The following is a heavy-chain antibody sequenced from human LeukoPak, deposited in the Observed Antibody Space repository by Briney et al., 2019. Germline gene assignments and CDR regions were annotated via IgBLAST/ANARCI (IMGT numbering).Heavy chain of an antibody. J-gene: IGHJ2*01. CDR2: IKQGGREK. D-gene: IGHD3-10*01. CDR3: ARDAFRARYFDL. Sequence: GGSLRLSCAASGFDFSSYWISWVRQAPGKGLEWVANIKQGGREKLYVDSVKGRFSLSRDYAKKSVYLEMNSLRVDDTAVYYCARDAFRARYFDLWGRGTLVTVSS. CDR1: GFDFSSYW. V-gene: IGHV3-7*01.